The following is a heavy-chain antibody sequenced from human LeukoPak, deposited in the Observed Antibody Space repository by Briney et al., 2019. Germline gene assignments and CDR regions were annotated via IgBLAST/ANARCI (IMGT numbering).Heavy chain of an antibody. Sequence: SETLSLTCTVSGGSISSYYWSWIRQPAGKGLEWIGRNYTSGSTNYNPSLKSRVTMSVDTSKNQFSLKLSSVTAADTAVYYCARGATGYSSGWPFDYWGQGTLVTVSS. V-gene: IGHV4-4*07. D-gene: IGHD6-19*01. J-gene: IGHJ4*02. CDR3: ARGATGYSSGWPFDY. CDR2: NYTSGST. CDR1: GGSISSYY.